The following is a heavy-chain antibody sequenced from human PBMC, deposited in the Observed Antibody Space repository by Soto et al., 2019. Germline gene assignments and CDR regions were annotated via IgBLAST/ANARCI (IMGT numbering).Heavy chain of an antibody. Sequence: PGGSLRLSCAASGFTFSRYAMSCVRQAPGKGLEWVSAISGSGGSTYYADSVKGRFTISRDNSKNTLYLQMNSLRAEDTAVYYCAKVTARLYYGMDVWGQGTTVTVSS. CDR3: AKVTARLYYGMDV. D-gene: IGHD6-6*01. J-gene: IGHJ6*02. V-gene: IGHV3-23*01. CDR2: ISGSGGST. CDR1: GFTFSRYA.